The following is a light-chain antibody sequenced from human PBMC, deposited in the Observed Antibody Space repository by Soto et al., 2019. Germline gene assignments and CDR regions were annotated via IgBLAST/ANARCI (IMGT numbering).Light chain of an antibody. CDR2: EAT. Sequence: QSALTQPASVSGSPGQSITISCTGTSSDVGSYNLVSWYQQHPGKAPKLMIYEATKRPSGVSNRFSGSKSGTSASLAISGLRSEDEADYYCAAWDDSLSGWVFGGGTKLTVL. J-gene: IGLJ3*02. CDR1: SSDVGSYNL. CDR3: AAWDDSLSGWV. V-gene: IGLV2-14*02.